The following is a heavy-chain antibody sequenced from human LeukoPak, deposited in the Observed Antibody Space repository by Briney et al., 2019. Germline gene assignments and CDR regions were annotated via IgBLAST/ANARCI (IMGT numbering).Heavy chain of an antibody. CDR1: GFTFSSYA. J-gene: IGHJ4*02. Sequence: GGSLRLSCAASGFTFSSYAMSWVRQAPGKRLEWVSAISGSGGSTYYADSVKGRFTISRDNSKNTLYLQMNSLRAEDTAVYYCAKTQSYDFWSGYYCFDYWGQGTLVTVSS. D-gene: IGHD3-3*01. CDR3: AKTQSYDFWSGYYCFDY. CDR2: ISGSGGST. V-gene: IGHV3-23*01.